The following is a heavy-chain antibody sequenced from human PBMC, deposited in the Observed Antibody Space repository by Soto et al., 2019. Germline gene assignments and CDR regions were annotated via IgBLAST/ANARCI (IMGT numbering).Heavy chain of an antibody. D-gene: IGHD1-26*01. CDR1: GYTFNRHG. V-gene: IGHV1-18*04. Sequence: QVHLVQSGGEVKKPGASVKLSCKAPGYTFNRHGITWVRQAPGQGLEWMAWISGYNGDINYEQKFQGRVTLSSDTLTSAVYLELKSLRFDDTAVYYCARVRIVGAREIDFWGQGTLVTVSS. CDR3: ARVRIVGAREIDF. J-gene: IGHJ4*02. CDR2: ISGYNGDI.